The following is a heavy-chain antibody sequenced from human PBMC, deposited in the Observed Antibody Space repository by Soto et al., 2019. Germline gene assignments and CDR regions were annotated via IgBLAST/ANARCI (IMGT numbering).Heavy chain of an antibody. D-gene: IGHD2-15*01. CDR1: GGSISSYY. V-gene: IGHV4-59*01. CDR2: IYYSGST. J-gene: IGHJ3*02. CDR3: ARWCSGGSCYSISAFDI. Sequence: QVQLQESGPGLVKPSETLSLTCTVSGGSISSYYWSWIRQPPGKGLEWIGYIYYSGSTNYNPSLKSRVTISVDTSKNQFSLKLSSVTAADTAVYYCARWCSGGSCYSISAFDIWGQGTMVTVSS.